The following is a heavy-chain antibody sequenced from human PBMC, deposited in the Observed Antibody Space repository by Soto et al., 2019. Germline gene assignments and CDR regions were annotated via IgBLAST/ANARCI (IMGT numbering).Heavy chain of an antibody. CDR2: ISTSGGST. J-gene: IGHJ6*02. CDR3: SLSDRYYGMDV. V-gene: IGHV3-23*01. CDR1: GFTFSSYA. Sequence: PGGSLRLSCAASGFTFSSYAMSWVRQAPGKGLEWVSSISTSGGSTYYADSVKGRFTISRDNSNNTLYLQMNSLRAEDTAVYYCSLSDRYYGMDVWGLGTKVTVSS.